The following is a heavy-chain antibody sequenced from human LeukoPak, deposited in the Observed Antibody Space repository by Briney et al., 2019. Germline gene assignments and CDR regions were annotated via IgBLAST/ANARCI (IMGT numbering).Heavy chain of an antibody. Sequence: QTGGSLRRSCAASGFTFSSYWMHWVRQAPGKGLVWVSRINSDGSSTSYADSVKGRFTISRDNAKNTLYVQMNSLRAEDTAVYYCARSSYYDSSGYYYVSGYYFDYWGQGTLVTVSS. CDR1: GFTFSSYW. CDR3: ARSSYYDSSGYYYVSGYYFDY. J-gene: IGHJ4*02. D-gene: IGHD3-22*01. CDR2: INSDGSST. V-gene: IGHV3-74*01.